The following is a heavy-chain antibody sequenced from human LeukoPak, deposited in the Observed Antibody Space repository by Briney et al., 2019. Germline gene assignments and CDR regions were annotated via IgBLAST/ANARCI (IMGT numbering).Heavy chain of an antibody. CDR1: GGSISSSSYY. CDR2: IYYSGST. CDR3: ARRGSSRYYYYYMDV. Sequence: SETLSLTCTVSGGSISSSSYYWGWIRQPPEKGLEWIGSIYYSGSTYYNPSLKSRVTISVDTSKNQFSLKLSSVTAADAAVYYCARRGSSRYYYYYMDVWGKGTTVTVSS. V-gene: IGHV4-39*01. J-gene: IGHJ6*03.